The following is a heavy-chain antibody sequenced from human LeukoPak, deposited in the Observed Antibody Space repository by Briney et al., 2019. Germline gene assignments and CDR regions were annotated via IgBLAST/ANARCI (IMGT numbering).Heavy chain of an antibody. D-gene: IGHD5-18*01. V-gene: IGHV3-23*01. CDR1: GFILSSHA. CDR2: ITGSGDST. J-gene: IGHJ3*02. CDR3: ARDRVYSYGYRDAFDI. Sequence: GGSLRLSCAASGFILSSHAMSWVRQAPGKGLEWVSGITGSGDSTYYADSVMGRFTISRDNSKNTLYLQMNSLRAVDTAVYYCARDRVYSYGYRDAFDIWGQGTMVTVSS.